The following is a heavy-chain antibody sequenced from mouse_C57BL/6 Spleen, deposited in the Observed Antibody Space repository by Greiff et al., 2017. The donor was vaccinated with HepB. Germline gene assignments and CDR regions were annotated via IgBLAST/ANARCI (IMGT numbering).Heavy chain of an antibody. Sequence: EVQLQQSGPVLVKPGASVKMSCKASGYTFTDYYMNWVKQSHGKSLEWIGVINPYNGGTSYNQKFKGKATLTVDKSSSTAYMELNSLTSEDSAVYYCARSRDPYWYCDVWGTGTTVTVSS. CDR1: GYTFTDYY. V-gene: IGHV1-19*01. CDR3: ARSRDPYWYCDV. J-gene: IGHJ1*03. CDR2: INPYNGGT.